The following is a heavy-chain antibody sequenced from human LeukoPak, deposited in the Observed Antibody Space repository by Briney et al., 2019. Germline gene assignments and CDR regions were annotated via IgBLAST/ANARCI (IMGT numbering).Heavy chain of an antibody. J-gene: IGHJ4*02. CDR1: GGSISSGSYY. CDR3: ATIAAAATAHFDY. Sequence: TLSLTCTVAGGSISSGSYYGSWIRQPAGEGLEWIGRIYTSGSTKYNPYLKSRVTISVDTSKNQFSLKLSSVTAADTAVYYCATIAAAATAHFDYWGQGTLVTVSS. D-gene: IGHD6-13*01. V-gene: IGHV4-61*02. CDR2: IYTSGST.